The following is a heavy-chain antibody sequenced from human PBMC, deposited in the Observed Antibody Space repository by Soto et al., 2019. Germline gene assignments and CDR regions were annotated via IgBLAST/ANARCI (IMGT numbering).Heavy chain of an antibody. CDR3: ARARFVYSGCQDY. J-gene: IGHJ4*02. CDR1: GFTFSSYA. V-gene: IGHV3-30-3*01. CDR2: ISYDGSNK. D-gene: IGHD5-12*01. Sequence: QVQLVESGGGVVQPGRSPRLSCAASGFTFSSYAMHWVRQAPGKGLEWVAGISYDGSNKYYADSVKGRFTISRDNSKNTLYLQMNSLRAEDTAVYYCARARFVYSGCQDYWGQGTLVTVSS.